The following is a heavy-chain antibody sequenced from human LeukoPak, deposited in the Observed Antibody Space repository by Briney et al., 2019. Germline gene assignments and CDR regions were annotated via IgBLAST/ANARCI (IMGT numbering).Heavy chain of an antibody. CDR3: TTDEDWNYARKDV. J-gene: IGHJ6*02. V-gene: IGHV3-15*04. CDR1: GFTFNYAW. Sequence: GGSLRLSCAASGFTFNYAWMSWVRQVPGKGLEWVGQTVSEIDGGTTDYAAPVKGRFTISRDDSKSTLYLQMNSLKIEDTAVYYCTTDEDWNYARKDVWGQGATVIISS. CDR2: TVSEIDGGTT. D-gene: IGHD1-7*01.